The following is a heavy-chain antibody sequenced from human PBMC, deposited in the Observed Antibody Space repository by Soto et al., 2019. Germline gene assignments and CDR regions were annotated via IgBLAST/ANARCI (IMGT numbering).Heavy chain of an antibody. Sequence: GSLRLSCAASEFTFSNYAMSWVRQAPGKGLEWVSAISYGGGTTYYADSVKGRFTISRDNAKNSLYLQMNSLRAEDTAVYYCARDDSSSWYEYSGQGTLVTVSS. D-gene: IGHD6-13*01. J-gene: IGHJ4*02. CDR1: EFTFSNYA. CDR2: ISYGGGTT. CDR3: ARDDSSSWYEY. V-gene: IGHV3-23*01.